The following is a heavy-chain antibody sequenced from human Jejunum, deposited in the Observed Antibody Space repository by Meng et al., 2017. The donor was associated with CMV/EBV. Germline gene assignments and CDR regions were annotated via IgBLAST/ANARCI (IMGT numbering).Heavy chain of an antibody. J-gene: IGHJ4*02. CDR2: MHSGGDT. D-gene: IGHD3-10*01. V-gene: IGHV3-66*01. CDR3: ARGEGVPPGE. Sequence: QVGGAGGGLVQAGGSLRLSCAVSGFSVSDSYMNWVRQAPEKGLEWVSVMHSGGDTYYAESVKGRFTISRDDSKNTIYLQMNNLKTEDTALYYCARGEGVPPGEWGQGTLVTVSS. CDR1: GFSVSDSY.